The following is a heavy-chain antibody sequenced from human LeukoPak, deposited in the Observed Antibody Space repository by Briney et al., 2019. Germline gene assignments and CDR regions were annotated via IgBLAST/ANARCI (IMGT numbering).Heavy chain of an antibody. J-gene: IGHJ3*02. D-gene: IGHD3-10*01. CDR2: ISGSGGST. Sequence: GGSLRLSCAAFGFTFSSFGMNWVRQAPGKGLEWVSSISGSGGSTYYADSVKGRFTISRDNSKNTLYLRMNSLRAEDTAVYYCAKNPALFIWGQGTMVTVSS. CDR1: GFTFSSFG. V-gene: IGHV3-23*01. CDR3: AKNPALFI.